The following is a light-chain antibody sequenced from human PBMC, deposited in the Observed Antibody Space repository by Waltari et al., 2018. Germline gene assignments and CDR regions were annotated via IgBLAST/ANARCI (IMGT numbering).Light chain of an antibody. V-gene: IGKV3-11*01. CDR3: QQRYNWPWT. Sequence: ETVLTQSPATLSLSPGERATLSCRASQTINNYLAWYHQKPGQAHSLLIYDSSNRATGIPARVSGSGSGTDFPLTISSLEPEDFAVYYCQQRYNWPWTFGQGTKVEIE. CDR2: DSS. J-gene: IGKJ1*01. CDR1: QTINNY.